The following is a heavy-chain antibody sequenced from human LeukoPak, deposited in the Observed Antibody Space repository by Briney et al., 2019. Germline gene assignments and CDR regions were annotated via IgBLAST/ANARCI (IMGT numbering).Heavy chain of an antibody. J-gene: IGHJ3*02. CDR1: GFTFSSYA. D-gene: IGHD6-13*01. V-gene: IGHV3-23*01. CDR3: AKDYGLIRGSWPPDAFDI. Sequence: GGSLRLSCAASGFTFSSYAMSWVRQAPGKGLEWVSAISGSGGSTYYADSVKGRFTISRDNSKNTLYLQMNSLRAEDTAVYYCAKDYGLIRGSWPPDAFDIWGQGTMVTVSS. CDR2: ISGSGGST.